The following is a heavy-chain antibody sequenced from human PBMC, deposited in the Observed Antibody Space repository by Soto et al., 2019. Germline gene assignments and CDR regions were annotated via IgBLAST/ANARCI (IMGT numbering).Heavy chain of an antibody. CDR1: GGTFSSYA. Sequence: GASVKVSCKASGGTFSSYAISWGRQAPGQGPEWMGGIIPIFGTANYAQKFQGRVTITADESTSTAYMELSSLRSEDTAVYYCAREGHSSSSWYYFDYWGQGTLVTVSS. D-gene: IGHD6-13*01. CDR2: IIPIFGTA. CDR3: AREGHSSSSWYYFDY. V-gene: IGHV1-69*13. J-gene: IGHJ4*02.